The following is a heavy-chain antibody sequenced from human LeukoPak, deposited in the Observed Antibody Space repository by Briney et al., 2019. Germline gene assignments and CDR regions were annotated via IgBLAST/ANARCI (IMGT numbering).Heavy chain of an antibody. Sequence: GGSLRLSCAASGFTFSSYGMTWVRQAPGKGLEWVANINHCGSETYYVDSVKGRFTISRDNAKNSLYLQMNSLRAEDTAVYYCARIGGLELQYYYYYPDVWGKGNTVTVSS. D-gene: IGHD1-7*01. CDR1: GFTFSSYG. V-gene: IGHV3-7*01. CDR2: INHCGSET. CDR3: ARIGGLELQYYYYYPDV. J-gene: IGHJ6*03.